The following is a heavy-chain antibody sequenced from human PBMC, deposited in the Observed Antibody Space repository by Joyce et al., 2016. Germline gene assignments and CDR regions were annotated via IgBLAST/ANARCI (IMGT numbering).Heavy chain of an antibody. CDR1: GFIFGDDA. CDR2: IRSKAYGGTT. Sequence: EVQLVESGGGLVKPGRSLRLSCTSSGFIFGDDAMNWFRQAQGKGLEWVGFIRSKAYGGTTDYAASVKGRFTISRDDSKSIAYLQMNSLKTEDTAVYYCTRIGDCSGGSCYEGWFDPWGQGTLVTVSS. CDR3: TRIGDCSGGSCYEGWFDP. J-gene: IGHJ5*02. D-gene: IGHD2-15*01. V-gene: IGHV3-49*05.